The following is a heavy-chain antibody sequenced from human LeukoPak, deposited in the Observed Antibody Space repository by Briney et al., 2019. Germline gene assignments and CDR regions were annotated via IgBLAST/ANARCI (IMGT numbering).Heavy chain of an antibody. J-gene: IGHJ5*02. CDR2: INHSGST. CDR1: GGSFSGYY. CDR3: ARGHCSSTSCYTDSNWFDP. V-gene: IGHV4-34*01. D-gene: IGHD2-2*02. Sequence: SETLSLTCAVYGGSFSGYYWSWIRQPPGKGLEWIGEINHSGSTNYNPSLKSRVTISVDTSKNQFSLKLSSVTAADTAVYYCARGHCSSTSCYTDSNWFDPWGQGTLVTVSS.